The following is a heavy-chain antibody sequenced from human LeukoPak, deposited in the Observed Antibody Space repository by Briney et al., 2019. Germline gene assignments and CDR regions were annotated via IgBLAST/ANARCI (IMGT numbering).Heavy chain of an antibody. CDR2: IYYSGST. Sequence: PSETLSLTCTVSGGSISSSSYYWGWIRQPPGKGLEWIGSIYYSGSTYYNPSLKSRVTISVDTSKNQFSLRLSSVTAADTAVYYCARGDYSSSNYYYYYMDVWGKGTTVTVSS. J-gene: IGHJ6*03. CDR1: GGSISSSSYY. CDR3: ARGDYSSSNYYYYYMDV. V-gene: IGHV4-39*07. D-gene: IGHD6-6*01.